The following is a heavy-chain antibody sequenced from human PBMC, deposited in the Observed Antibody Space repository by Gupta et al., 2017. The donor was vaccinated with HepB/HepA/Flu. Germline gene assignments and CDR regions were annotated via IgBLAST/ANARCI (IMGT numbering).Heavy chain of an antibody. CDR3: TTYSGYSDY. CDR2: IKRKSDGATV. Sequence: EVQLVESGGTLVNPGGSLRLSCAASGFTFTDAAMSWVRQAPGKGLEWVGRIKRKSDGATVEYGAPVKGRFTISRDDSKDTMYLQMSSLKTEDTAVYYCTTYSGYSDYWGQGTRVTVSS. V-gene: IGHV3-15*02. J-gene: IGHJ4*01. CDR1: GFTFTDAA. D-gene: IGHD1-26*01.